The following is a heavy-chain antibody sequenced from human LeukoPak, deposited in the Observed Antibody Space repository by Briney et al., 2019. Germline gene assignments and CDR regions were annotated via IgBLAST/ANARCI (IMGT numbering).Heavy chain of an antibody. CDR3: ARHRSDYYDTSAPYYYYYMDV. CDR2: INPNSGGT. CDR1: GYTFTSYG. J-gene: IGHJ6*03. Sequence: ASVKVSCKASGYTFTSYGISWVRQAPGQGLEWMGWINPNSGGTNYAQKFQGSVTMTRDTSINTVYMELSSLRSDDTAVYYCARHRSDYYDTSAPYYYYYMDVWGKGTTVTVSS. V-gene: IGHV1-2*02. D-gene: IGHD3-22*01.